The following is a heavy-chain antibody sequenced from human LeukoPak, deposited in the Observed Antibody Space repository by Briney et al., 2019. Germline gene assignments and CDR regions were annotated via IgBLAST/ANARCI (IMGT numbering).Heavy chain of an antibody. Sequence: ASVKVSCKASGYTFTSYGISWVRQAPGQGLEWMGWMNPNSGNTGYAQKFQGRLTMTRNTSISTAYMELNSLRSEDTAVYYCAAQLPSDYWGQGTLVTVSS. CDR1: GYTFTSYG. CDR3: AAQLPSDY. J-gene: IGHJ4*02. CDR2: MNPNSGNT. V-gene: IGHV1-8*02. D-gene: IGHD2-2*01.